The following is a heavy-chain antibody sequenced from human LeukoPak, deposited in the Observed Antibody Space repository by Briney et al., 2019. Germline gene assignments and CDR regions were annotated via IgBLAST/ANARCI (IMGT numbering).Heavy chain of an antibody. CDR3: AKTMVRGVFFDY. D-gene: IGHD3-10*01. V-gene: IGHV3-30*18. Sequence: GGSLRLSCAASGFTFSSYGMHWVRQAPGKGLEWVAVISYDGSNKYYADSVKGRFTISRDNSENTLYLQMNSLRAEDTAVYYCAKTMVRGVFFDYWGQGTLVTVSS. J-gene: IGHJ4*02. CDR2: ISYDGSNK. CDR1: GFTFSSYG.